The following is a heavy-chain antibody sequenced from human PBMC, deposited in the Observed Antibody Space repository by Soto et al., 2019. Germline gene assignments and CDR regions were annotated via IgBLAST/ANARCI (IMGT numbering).Heavy chain of an antibody. CDR3: AGEYCSGGSCPTPCQDAFDI. V-gene: IGHV3-21*01. J-gene: IGHJ3*02. CDR2: ISSSSSYI. CDR1: GFTFSSYS. Sequence: GGSLRLSCAASGFTFSSYSMNWVRQAPGKGLEWVSSISSSSSYIYYADSVKGRFTISRDNAKNSLYLQMNSLRAEDTAVYYCAGEYCSGGSCPTPCQDAFDIWGQGTMVTVSS. D-gene: IGHD2-15*01.